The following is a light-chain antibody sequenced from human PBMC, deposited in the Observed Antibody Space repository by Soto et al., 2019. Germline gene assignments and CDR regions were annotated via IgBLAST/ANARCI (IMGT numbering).Light chain of an antibody. CDR3: QQYFNTPWT. CDR2: WAS. J-gene: IGKJ1*01. CDR1: QSLFYSSNNKDY. V-gene: IGKV4-1*01. Sequence: DIVMTQSPDSLAVSLGERATINCKSTQSLFYSSNNKDYLDWYQQKPGQPPRLLIYWASTRESGVPERFSGSGTGTDFTLTVSSLQDEDVAVYYCQQYFNTPWTFGQGPKVEIK.